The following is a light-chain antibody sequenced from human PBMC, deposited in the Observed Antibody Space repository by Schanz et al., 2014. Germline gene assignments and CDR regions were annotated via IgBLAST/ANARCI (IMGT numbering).Light chain of an antibody. CDR1: SSDVGGYNY. CDR3: SSYAGSNNWRV. J-gene: IGLJ2*01. Sequence: QSALTQPPSVSGSLGQSVTISCTGTSSDVGGYNYVSWYQQHPGKAPKLMIYEVTKRPSGVPDRFSGSKSGNTASLTVSGLQAEDEADYYCSSYAGSNNWRVFGGGTKLTVL. V-gene: IGLV2-8*01. CDR2: EVT.